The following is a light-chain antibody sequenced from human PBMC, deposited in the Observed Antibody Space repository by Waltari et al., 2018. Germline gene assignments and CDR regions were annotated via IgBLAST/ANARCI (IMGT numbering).Light chain of an antibody. V-gene: IGKV3-15*01. Sequence: TQSPATLSVSLGERVTLTCRASESISINLAWYQQKPGQTPRLIIHGASKRATGVPARFAGSGSRTEFTIIISSLQSEDIAVYYCHQYNNRPPYTFGQGTKLEIK. CDR1: ESISIN. CDR3: HQYNNRPPYT. CDR2: GAS. J-gene: IGKJ2*01.